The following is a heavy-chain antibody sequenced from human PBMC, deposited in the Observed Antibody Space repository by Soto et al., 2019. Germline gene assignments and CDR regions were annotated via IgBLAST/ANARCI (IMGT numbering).Heavy chain of an antibody. CDR1: GASVSTGVYY. Sequence: SETLSLTCTVSGASVSTGVYYWTWIRQHPGKGREWIGYIDNTRSAYYNPSLTGRVDISVDTSKNQFSLNLQSLTAADTAFYYCAGAVSDFDVRRYRTSYFDQWGQGILVTVSS. V-gene: IGHV4-31*03. J-gene: IGHJ4*02. CDR3: AGAVSDFDVRRYRTSYFDQ. D-gene: IGHD3-10*02. CDR2: IDNTRSA.